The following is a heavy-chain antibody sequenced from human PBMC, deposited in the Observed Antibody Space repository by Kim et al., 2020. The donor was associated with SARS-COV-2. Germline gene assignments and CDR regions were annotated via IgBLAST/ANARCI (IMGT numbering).Heavy chain of an antibody. J-gene: IGHJ5*02. D-gene: IGHD3-9*01. Sequence: ADTVKGPFTISRDNAKSSLFLQMNSLRAEDTAVYYCAKGVNYDILTGYGAWGQGTLVTVSS. V-gene: IGHV3-11*06. CDR3: AKGVNYDILTGYGA.